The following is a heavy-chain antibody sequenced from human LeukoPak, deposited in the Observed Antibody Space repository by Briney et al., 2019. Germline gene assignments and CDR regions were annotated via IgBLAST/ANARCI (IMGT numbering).Heavy chain of an antibody. CDR1: GYTFTSYG. V-gene: IGHV1-18*01. J-gene: IGHJ4*02. CDR3: ARDGKQQLGLDY. D-gene: IGHD6-13*01. Sequence: ASEKVSCKASGYTFTSYGTSWVRQAPGQGLEWMGWISAYNGKTNHAQNFQGRVTMTTDTSTSTAHMELRSLRSDDTAVYYCARDGKQQLGLDYWGQGTLVTVSS. CDR2: ISAYNGKT.